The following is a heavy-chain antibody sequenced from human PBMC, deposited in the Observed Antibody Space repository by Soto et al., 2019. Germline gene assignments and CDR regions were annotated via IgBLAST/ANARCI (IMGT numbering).Heavy chain of an antibody. V-gene: IGHV4-34*01. J-gene: IGHJ4*02. CDR1: GGSFIGYY. Sequence: SETLSLTCAVYGGSFIGYYWSWIRQPPGKGLEWIGEINHSGSTNYNPSLKSRVTISVDTSKNQFSLKLSSVTAADTAVYYCARDGYGSGTTRLDYWGQGTLVTVSS. CDR2: INHSGST. CDR3: ARDGYGSGTTRLDY. D-gene: IGHD3-10*01.